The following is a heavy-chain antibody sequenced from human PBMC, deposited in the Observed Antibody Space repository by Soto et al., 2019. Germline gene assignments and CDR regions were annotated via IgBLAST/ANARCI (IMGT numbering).Heavy chain of an antibody. J-gene: IGHJ4*02. V-gene: IGHV4-4*09. D-gene: IGHD6-19*01. Sequence: SETLSLTCTVSGGSISSSYWSWIRQPPGKGLEWIGYIYSTGSTNYNPSLKSRVTISVDSSKSHFSLKLSSVTAADTAVYYFARLESSGYFDYWGQGTLVTVSS. CDR1: GGSISSSY. CDR2: IYSTGST. CDR3: ARLESSGYFDY.